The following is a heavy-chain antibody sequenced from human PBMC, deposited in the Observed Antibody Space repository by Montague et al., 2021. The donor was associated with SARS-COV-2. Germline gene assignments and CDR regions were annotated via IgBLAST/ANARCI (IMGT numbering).Heavy chain of an antibody. Sequence: SLRLSCAASGSTLSDFGMHWVRQAPGRGLEWVAAASHDGSKKYYADSVKGRITISRDNSKSTVFLQMSSLRIEDTAVYYCVKNWYSDYQSSWGQGTLVIVST. D-gene: IGHD4-11*01. V-gene: IGHV3-30*03. CDR1: GSTLSDFG. CDR2: ASHDGSKK. CDR3: VKNWYSDYQSS. J-gene: IGHJ5*02.